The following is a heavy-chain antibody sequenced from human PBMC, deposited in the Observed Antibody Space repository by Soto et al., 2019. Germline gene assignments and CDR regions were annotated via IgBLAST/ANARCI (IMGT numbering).Heavy chain of an antibody. Sequence: QMQLQASGPGLVKPSETLSLTCNVSGASVSHGYWSWIRQPPGKGLEWIGFMYFGGSFNYNPSLTRRATILVETSKNQYSMKLTSVTASDTAVYYCARRYYDSNGFAVDPWGQGTLVSVSS. CDR1: GASVSHGY. V-gene: IGHV4-59*02. CDR3: ARRYYDSNGFAVDP. CDR2: MYFGGSF. D-gene: IGHD3-22*01. J-gene: IGHJ5*02.